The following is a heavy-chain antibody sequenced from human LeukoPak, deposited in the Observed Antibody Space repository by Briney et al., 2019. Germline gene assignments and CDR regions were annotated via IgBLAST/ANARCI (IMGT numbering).Heavy chain of an antibody. CDR3: ARNVTAGFFDY. CDR1: GSSITSDYF. D-gene: IGHD1-1*01. V-gene: IGHV4-38-2*01. Sequence: PSETLSLTCAVSGSSITSDYFWGWIRQPPGKGLEWIATIYHSWGIYFNPSLKSRVSISLDASKNQFSLKLTSLTAADTAIYYCARNVTAGFFDYWGQGIRVTVSS. J-gene: IGHJ4*02. CDR2: IYHSWGI.